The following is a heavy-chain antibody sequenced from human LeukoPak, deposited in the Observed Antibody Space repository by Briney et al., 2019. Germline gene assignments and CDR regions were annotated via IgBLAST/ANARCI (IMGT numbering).Heavy chain of an antibody. D-gene: IGHD3-22*01. V-gene: IGHV4-34*01. CDR2: INHSGST. J-gene: IGHJ6*03. CDR3: TRGSIAYYYMDV. CDR1: GGSFSGYY. Sequence: SETLSLTCAVYGGSFSGYYWSWIRQPPGKGLEWIGEINHSGSTNYNPSLKSRGTISVDTSKNQFSLKLSSVTAADTAVYYCTRGSIAYYYMDVWGKGTTVTISS.